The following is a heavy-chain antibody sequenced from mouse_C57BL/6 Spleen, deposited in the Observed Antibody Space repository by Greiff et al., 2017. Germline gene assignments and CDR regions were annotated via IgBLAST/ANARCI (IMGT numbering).Heavy chain of an antibody. V-gene: IGHV3-6*01. CDR3: ARDGVDYGPDYFDY. D-gene: IGHD1-1*01. J-gene: IGHJ2*01. CDR1: GYSITSGYY. CDR2: ISYDGSN. Sequence: EVQLQQSGPGLVKPSQSLSLTCSVTGYSITSGYYWNWIRQFPGNKLEWMGYISYDGSNNYNPSLKNRISITRDTSKNQFFLKLNSVTTEDTATYYCARDGVDYGPDYFDYWGQGTTLTVSS.